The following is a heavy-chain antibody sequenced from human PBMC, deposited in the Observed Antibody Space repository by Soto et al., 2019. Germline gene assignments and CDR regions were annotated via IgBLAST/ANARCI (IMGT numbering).Heavy chain of an antibody. CDR3: ARGKIIAVAGTVDY. CDR2: IYYSGST. J-gene: IGHJ4*02. Sequence: SETLSLTCAVYGGSFSGYYWSWIRQPPGKGLEWIGYIYYSGSTNYNPSLKSRVTISVDTSKNQFTLKLSSVTAADTAAYYCARGKIIAVAGTVDYWGQGTLVTVSS. D-gene: IGHD6-19*01. V-gene: IGHV4-59*01. CDR1: GGSFSGYY.